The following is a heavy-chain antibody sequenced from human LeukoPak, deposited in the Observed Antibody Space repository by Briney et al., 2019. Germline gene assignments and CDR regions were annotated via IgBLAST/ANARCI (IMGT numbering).Heavy chain of an antibody. CDR3: AKTRSGYLDY. CDR1: GFTFDDYA. J-gene: IGHJ4*02. CDR2: ISWNSGSI. D-gene: IGHD2-15*01. V-gene: IGHV3-9*01. Sequence: GGSLRLSCAASGFTFDDYAMHWVRQAPGKGLEWVSGISWNSGSIGYADSVKGRFTISRDNAKNSLYLQMNSLRAEDTALYYCAKTRSGYLDYWGQGTLVTVSS.